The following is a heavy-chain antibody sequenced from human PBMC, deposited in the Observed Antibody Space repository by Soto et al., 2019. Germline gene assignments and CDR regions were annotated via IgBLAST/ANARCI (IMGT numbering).Heavy chain of an antibody. CDR2: ISYDGSNK. J-gene: IGHJ6*02. CDR3: AKVLSGLNGMDV. D-gene: IGHD3-10*01. Sequence: GGSLRLSCAASGFTFSSYGMHWVRQAPGKGLEWVAVISYDGSNKYYADSVKGRFTISRDNSKNTLYLQMNSLRAEDTAVYYCAKVLSGLNGMDVWGQGTMVTVSS. CDR1: GFTFSSYG. V-gene: IGHV3-30*18.